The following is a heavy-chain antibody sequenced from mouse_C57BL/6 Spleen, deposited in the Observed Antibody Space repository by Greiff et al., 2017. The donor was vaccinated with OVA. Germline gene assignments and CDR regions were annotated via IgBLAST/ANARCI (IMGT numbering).Heavy chain of an antibody. CDR2: IYPGDGDT. CDR1: GYAFSSSW. CDR3: ARGPGSFDY. Sequence: VQLQESGPELVKPGASVKISCKASGYAFSSSWMNWVKQRPGKGLEWIGRIYPGDGDTNYNGKFKGKATMTADKSSSTAYMQLSSLTSEDSAVYFCARGPGSFDYWGQGTTLTVSS. J-gene: IGHJ2*01. D-gene: IGHD1-1*01. V-gene: IGHV1-82*01.